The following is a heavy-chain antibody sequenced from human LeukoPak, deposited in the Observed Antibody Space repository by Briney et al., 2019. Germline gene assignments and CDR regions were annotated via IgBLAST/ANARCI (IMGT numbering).Heavy chain of an antibody. D-gene: IGHD5-12*01. J-gene: IGHJ4*02. Sequence: PGGSLRLSCAASGFTFSSYAMSWVRQAPGKGLEWVSAVSGSGGSTYYADSVKGRFTISRDNSKNTLYLQMNSLRAEDTAVYYCARARGYTGYDPFDYWGQGTLVTVSS. CDR3: ARARGYTGYDPFDY. CDR2: VSGSGGST. V-gene: IGHV3-23*01. CDR1: GFTFSSYA.